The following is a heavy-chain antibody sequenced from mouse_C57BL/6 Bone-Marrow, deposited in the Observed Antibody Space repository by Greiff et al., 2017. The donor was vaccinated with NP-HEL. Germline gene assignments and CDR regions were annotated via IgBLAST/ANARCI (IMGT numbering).Heavy chain of an antibody. D-gene: IGHD1-1*02. V-gene: IGHV1-64*01. Sequence: KLQQPGAELVKPGASVKLSCKASGYTFTSYWMHWVKQRPGQGLEWIGMIHPNSGSTNYNEKFKSKATLTVDKSSSTAYMQLSSLTSEDAAVYYCARWGSYGYWGQGTTLTVSS. J-gene: IGHJ2*01. CDR3: ARWGSYGY. CDR2: IHPNSGST. CDR1: GYTFTSYW.